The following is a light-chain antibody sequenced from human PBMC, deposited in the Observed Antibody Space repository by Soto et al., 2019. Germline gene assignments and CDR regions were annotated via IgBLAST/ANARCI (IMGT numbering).Light chain of an antibody. CDR2: DAS. CDR3: QQYNSYST. V-gene: IGKV1-5*01. Sequence: DIQMPQSHSTLSASVGDRVTITCRASQSIRTWLAWYQQKPGKAPKLLIYDASSLESGVPSRFSGSGSGTEFTLTISSLQPEDFATYYCQQYNSYSTFGQGNKVDIK. CDR1: QSIRTW. J-gene: IGKJ1*01.